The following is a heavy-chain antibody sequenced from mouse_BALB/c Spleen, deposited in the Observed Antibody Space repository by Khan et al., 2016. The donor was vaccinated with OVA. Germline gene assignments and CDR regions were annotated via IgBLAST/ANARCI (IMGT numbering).Heavy chain of an antibody. CDR3: AKVRYCGTMDC. CDR1: GYTFTTYG. V-gene: IGHV9-3-1*01. J-gene: IGHJ4*01. Sequence: QIQLVQSGPELKKPGVTVKITCKASGYTFTTYGMNWVKQAPGKGLKWMGWINTYTGEQSCVEDRKWRFAFSLETSASTAYLQINTHKNEDTDRYSCAKVRYCGTMDCWGQGTSGTVSS. D-gene: IGHD2-14*01. CDR2: INTYTGEQ.